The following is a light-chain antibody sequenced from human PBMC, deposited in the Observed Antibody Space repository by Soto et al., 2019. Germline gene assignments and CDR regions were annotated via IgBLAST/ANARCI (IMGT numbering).Light chain of an antibody. CDR2: DVS. J-gene: IGLJ1*01. CDR1: SSDVGGYSY. CDR3: SSYTSSSISYV. V-gene: IGLV2-14*03. Sequence: QSALTQPASVSGSPGQSITISCTGTSSDVGGYSYVSWYQHHPGKAPKLMIYDVSNRPSGVSNRFSGSKSGNTASLTISGLQAEDEADYYCSSYTSSSISYVFGTGTKLTVL.